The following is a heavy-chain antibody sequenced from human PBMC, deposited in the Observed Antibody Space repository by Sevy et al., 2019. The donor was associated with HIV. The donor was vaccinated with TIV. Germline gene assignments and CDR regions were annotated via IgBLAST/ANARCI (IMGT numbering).Heavy chain of an antibody. CDR2: LIGGGSRT. CDR3: ATAAAGHYFDY. D-gene: IGHD6-13*01. Sequence: GGSLRLSCAASGFPFSNYAMSWIRQAPGKGLEWVSTLIGGGSRTYYADSVTGRFTISRDNSKNTLYLQMNSLRADDTAIYYCATAAAGHYFDYWGQGTLVTVSS. J-gene: IGHJ4*02. CDR1: GFPFSNYA. V-gene: IGHV3-23*01.